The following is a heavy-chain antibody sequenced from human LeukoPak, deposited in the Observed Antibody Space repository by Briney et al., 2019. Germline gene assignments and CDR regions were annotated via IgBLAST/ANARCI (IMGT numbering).Heavy chain of an antibody. Sequence: PGGSLRLSCAASGFTFSSYSMNWVRQAPGKGLEWVSYISSSSSTIYYADSVKGRFTISRDNAKNSLYPQMNSLRAEDTAVYYCARGRSTVFFDYWGQGTLVTVSS. J-gene: IGHJ4*02. CDR2: ISSSSSTI. V-gene: IGHV3-48*01. D-gene: IGHD5/OR15-5a*01. CDR1: GFTFSSYS. CDR3: ARGRSTVFFDY.